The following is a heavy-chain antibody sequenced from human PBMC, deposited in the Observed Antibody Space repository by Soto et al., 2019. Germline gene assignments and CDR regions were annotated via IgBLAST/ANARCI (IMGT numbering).Heavy chain of an antibody. CDR1: GVAFSSYG. J-gene: IGHJ5*02. CDR3: AKDTCTSTNTYPLYNWLPP. V-gene: IGHV3-30*18. D-gene: IGHD2-2*01. CDR2: ISYDGSK. Sequence: GGYLRLSWAAAGVAFSSYGIHWVRQAPGKGLEWVAVISYDGSKYYADSVKGRFTISRDNSKNTLYLQMNSLRAEDTAVYYCAKDTCTSTNTYPLYNWLPPWVQR.